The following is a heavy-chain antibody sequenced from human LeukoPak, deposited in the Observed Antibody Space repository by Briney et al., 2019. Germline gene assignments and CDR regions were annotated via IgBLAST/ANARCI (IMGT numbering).Heavy chain of an antibody. Sequence: GGSLRLSCAASGFTFSSYRMNWVRQAPGKELEWVSSISSSSSYIYYADSVKGRFTISRDNAKNSLYLQMNSLRAEDTAVYYCATATTVTRVGYWGQGTLVTVSS. CDR1: GFTFSSYR. J-gene: IGHJ4*02. V-gene: IGHV3-21*01. CDR3: ATATTVTRVGY. D-gene: IGHD4-17*01. CDR2: ISSSSSYI.